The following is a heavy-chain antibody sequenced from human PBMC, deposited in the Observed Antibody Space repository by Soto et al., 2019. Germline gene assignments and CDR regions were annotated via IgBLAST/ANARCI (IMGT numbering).Heavy chain of an antibody. J-gene: IGHJ6*02. CDR1: GFTFSSYD. CDR2: VGTAGDT. D-gene: IGHD6-25*01. CDR3: ARDGAAGGMDV. Sequence: GGSPRLSCGASGFTFSSYDMHWVRQVTGKGLEWVSGVGTAGDTYYPASVKGRFTISRDNAKNSLYLQMNSLRAGDTAVYYCARDGAAGGMDVWGQGTTVTVYS. V-gene: IGHV3-13*01.